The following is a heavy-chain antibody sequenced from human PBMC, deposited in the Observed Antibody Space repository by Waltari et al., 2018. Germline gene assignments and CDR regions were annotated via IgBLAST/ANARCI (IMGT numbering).Heavy chain of an antibody. Sequence: QVQLQQWGAGLLKPSETLSLTCAVYGGSFSGYYWSWIRQPPGKGLEWIGEINHSGSTNYNPSLKSRVTISVDTSKNQFSLKLSSVTAADTAVYYCARTEGYCSGGSCSTTRYFDLWGRGTLVTVSS. CDR1: GGSFSGYY. V-gene: IGHV4-34*01. D-gene: IGHD2-15*01. CDR2: INHSGST. CDR3: ARTEGYCSGGSCSTTRYFDL. J-gene: IGHJ2*01.